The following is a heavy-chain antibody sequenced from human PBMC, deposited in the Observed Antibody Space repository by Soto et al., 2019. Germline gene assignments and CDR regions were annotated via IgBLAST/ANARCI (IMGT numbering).Heavy chain of an antibody. V-gene: IGHV3-74*01. Sequence: EVQLVESGGGLVQPGGSLRLSCAASGFSFSSYWMHWLRQVPGKGLVWVSRINGDGDYTNYADSVKGRFTISRDNAKSTLYLQMNSLRAEDTAVYYCARERGGYSSDFWGQGTLVTVSS. CDR1: GFSFSSYW. D-gene: IGHD2-15*01. J-gene: IGHJ4*02. CDR2: INGDGDYT. CDR3: ARERGGYSSDF.